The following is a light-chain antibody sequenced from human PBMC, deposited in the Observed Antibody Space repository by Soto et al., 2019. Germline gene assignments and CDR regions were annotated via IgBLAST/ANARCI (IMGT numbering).Light chain of an antibody. V-gene: IGKV1-5*01. CDR2: DAS. J-gene: IGKJ1*01. Sequence: DIQMTQSPSTLSASVGDRVTITCRASQSISSWLAWYQQKPGKAPKLLIYDASSLESGLPSRFSGSGSGTEFTLNISSLQPDDFATYYCQQYNSYSQTFGQGTKVEIK. CDR1: QSISSW. CDR3: QQYNSYSQT.